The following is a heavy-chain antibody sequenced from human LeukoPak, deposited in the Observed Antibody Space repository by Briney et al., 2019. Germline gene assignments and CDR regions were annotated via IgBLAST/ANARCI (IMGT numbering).Heavy chain of an antibody. CDR2: ITATGSRT. CDR1: RFTFSSYW. D-gene: IGHD3-16*01. Sequence: GGSLRLSCAASRFTFSSYWMSWVRQAPGKGLEWVSGITATGSRTYYADSVKGRFTISRDSSKNTLYLQLNSLRADDTAVYYCATSMGGGNIDYWGQGALVTVSS. CDR3: ATSMGGGNIDY. V-gene: IGHV3-23*01. J-gene: IGHJ4*02.